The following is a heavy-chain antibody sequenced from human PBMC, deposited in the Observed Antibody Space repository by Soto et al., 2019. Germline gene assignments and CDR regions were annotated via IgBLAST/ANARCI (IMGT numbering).Heavy chain of an antibody. CDR2: VTGRASST. CDR1: GFTFPNYA. J-gene: IGHJ3*02. CDR3: ATHLPSKTKQRIWADEFHI. D-gene: IGHD6-25*01. V-gene: IGHV3-23*01. Sequence: EVRLLESGGGLVQPGGSLRLSCFASGFTFPNYAMSWVRQAPGKGLEWVSVVTGRASSTYYADSVEGRFTISRDNSRNTLFLQMNSLGAEDTAVYYCATHLPSKTKQRIWADEFHIWGQGQMLTVSS.